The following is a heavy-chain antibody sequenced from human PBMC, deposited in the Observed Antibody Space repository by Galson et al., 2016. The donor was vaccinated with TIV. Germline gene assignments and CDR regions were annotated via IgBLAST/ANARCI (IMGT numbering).Heavy chain of an antibody. CDR1: GGIFNSYA. J-gene: IGHJ4*02. CDR3: ARGSDYYDGSGYQN. Sequence: CKASGGIFNSYAISWVRQAPGQGPEWMGRIIAIFGTTNYAQRFQGRVTITADESTSTVYMELRSLISEDTAVYYCARGSDYYDGSGYQNWGQGTLVTVSS. D-gene: IGHD3-22*01. CDR2: IIAIFGTT. V-gene: IGHV1-69*15.